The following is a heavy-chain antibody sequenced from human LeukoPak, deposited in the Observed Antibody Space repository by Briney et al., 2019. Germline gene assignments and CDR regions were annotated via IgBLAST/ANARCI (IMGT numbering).Heavy chain of an antibody. CDR1: GGSISSFNYY. D-gene: IGHD6-6*01. CDR2: VYYGGTT. J-gene: IGHJ6*03. V-gene: IGHV4-39*02. Sequence: PSETLSLTCTVSGGSISSFNYYWAWIRQPPGKGLEWIGSVYYGGTTYYNPSLKSRATISVDTSKNQFSLNLHSVTAADTAVYYCARDQYSRSSFDYLYHFMDVWGKGTTVTVSS. CDR3: ARDQYSRSSFDYLYHFMDV.